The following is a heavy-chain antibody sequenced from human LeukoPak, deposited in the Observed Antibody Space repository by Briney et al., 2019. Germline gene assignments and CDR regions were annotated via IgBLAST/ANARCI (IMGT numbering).Heavy chain of an antibody. CDR1: XYSFTSYW. CDR3: ARKLGYCSSTSCYTGSNAFDI. D-gene: IGHD2-2*02. V-gene: IGHV5-51*01. Sequence: GESLKISCKXSXYSFTSYWIGWVRQMPGKGLEWMGIIYPGDSDTRYSLSFQGQVTISADKSISTAYLQWSSLKASDTAMYYCARKLGYCSSTSCYTGSNAFDIWGQGTMVTVSS. CDR2: IYPGDSDT. J-gene: IGHJ3*02.